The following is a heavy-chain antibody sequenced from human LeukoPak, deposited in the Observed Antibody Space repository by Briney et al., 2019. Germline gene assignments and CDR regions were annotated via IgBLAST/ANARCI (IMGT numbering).Heavy chain of an antibody. CDR1: GFSFSSYG. CDR2: VRYDRSDK. CDR3: AKDRGDGGNRNGFFDY. J-gene: IGHJ4*02. Sequence: GGSLRLSCAASGFSFSSYGMHWVRQAPGKGLEWVAFVRYDRSDKYYADSVKGRFTISRDNSKNTLYLQMNSLRAEDTAVYYCAKDRGDGGNRNGFFDYWGQGTLVTVSS. V-gene: IGHV3-30*02. D-gene: IGHD1-14*01.